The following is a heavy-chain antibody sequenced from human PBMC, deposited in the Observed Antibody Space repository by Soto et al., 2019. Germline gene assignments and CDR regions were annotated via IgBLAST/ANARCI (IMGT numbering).Heavy chain of an antibody. CDR3: ARVRNSKIGKQLVNSFDP. D-gene: IGHD6-13*01. CDR1: GCSFSSYY. Sequence: SETLSLTCTVSGCSFSSYYWSWIRQPPGKGLEWIGYIYYSVSTNYNPSLKRRVTISVDKSKNQFFLKLSSVTAADTAVYYWARVRNSKIGKQLVNSFDPWGQGTLVTVSS. J-gene: IGHJ5*02. CDR2: IYYSVST. V-gene: IGHV4-59*01.